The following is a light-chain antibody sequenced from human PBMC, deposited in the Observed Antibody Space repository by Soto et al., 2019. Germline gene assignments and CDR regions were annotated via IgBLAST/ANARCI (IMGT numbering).Light chain of an antibody. V-gene: IGKV1-5*03. CDR3: QQYNSDSPT. Sequence: DIQMTQSPSTLSASVGDRVTITCRASQSISVWLAWYQQKAGKAPNLLIYKASRLESGVPSRFSGSGSETEFTLTNSGLQPGDSATYYCQQYNSDSPTFGQGTKVEVK. CDR1: QSISVW. J-gene: IGKJ1*01. CDR2: KAS.